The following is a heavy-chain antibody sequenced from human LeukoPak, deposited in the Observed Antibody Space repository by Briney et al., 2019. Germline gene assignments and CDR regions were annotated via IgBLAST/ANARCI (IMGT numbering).Heavy chain of an antibody. Sequence: GGSLRLSCAASGFTFSSYSMNWVRQAPGKGLEWVSYISSSSSTIYYADSVKGRFTISRDNAKSSLYLQMNSLRAEDTAVYYCARGPRGIGFGGLSLDYWGQGTLVTVSS. CDR2: ISSSSSTI. V-gene: IGHV3-48*04. J-gene: IGHJ4*02. D-gene: IGHD3-10*01. CDR1: GFTFSSYS. CDR3: ARGPRGIGFGGLSLDY.